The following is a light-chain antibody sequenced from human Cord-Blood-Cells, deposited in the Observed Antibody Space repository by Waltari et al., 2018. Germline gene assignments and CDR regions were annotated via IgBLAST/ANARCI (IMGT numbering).Light chain of an antibody. CDR2: AAS. J-gene: IGKJ1*01. CDR3: QQSYSTPWT. V-gene: IGKV1-39*01. Sequence: DIQMTQSPSSLSASVGDRVTITCRASQSISSYLNWYQQKPGKAHKLLIYAASSLQSGVPSRFSGSGSGTDFTLTISRLQPEDFATYYCQQSYSTPWTFGQGTKVEIK. CDR1: QSISSY.